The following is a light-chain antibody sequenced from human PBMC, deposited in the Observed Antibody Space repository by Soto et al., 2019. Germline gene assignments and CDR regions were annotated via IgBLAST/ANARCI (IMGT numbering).Light chain of an antibody. Sequence: EIVLTQSPGTLSLSPGERATLSCRASRSVGTFLAWYQQKPGQAPRLLIYGASSRATVIPDRFSGSGSGTDFTLTISRLEPEDCAVYYCQQYSNSPPLTFGGGTKVEIK. CDR3: QQYSNSPPLT. V-gene: IGKV3-20*01. J-gene: IGKJ4*01. CDR1: RSVGTF. CDR2: GAS.